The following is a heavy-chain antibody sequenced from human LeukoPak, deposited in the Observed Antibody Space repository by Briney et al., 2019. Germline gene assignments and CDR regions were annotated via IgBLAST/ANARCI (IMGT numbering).Heavy chain of an antibody. CDR2: INPSGGST. CDR1: GYTFTTYY. V-gene: IGHV1-46*01. J-gene: IGHJ4*02. CDR3: ARGGIAAAGSYYFDY. Sequence: GASVKVSCKTSGYTFTTYYLHWVRQAPGQGLEWMGIINPSGGSTSYAQKFQGRVTMTRDTSTSTVYMELSSLRSEDTAVYYCARGGIAAAGSYYFDYWGQGTLVTVSS. D-gene: IGHD6-13*01.